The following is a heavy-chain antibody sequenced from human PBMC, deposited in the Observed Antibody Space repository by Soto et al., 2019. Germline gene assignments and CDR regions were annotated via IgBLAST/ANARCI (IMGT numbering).Heavy chain of an antibody. J-gene: IGHJ4*02. Sequence: EVQLVESGGGLVQPGGSLRLSCAASGFTLSSYSMNWVRQAAGKGLEWVAYISSSSSTISYAESVKGRFTISRDNAKNSLWLQMNCLRDEDTAVYYCARGGAYKIDYWGQGTLVTVSS. CDR1: GFTLSSYS. D-gene: IGHD1-20*01. CDR3: ARGGAYKIDY. CDR2: ISSSSSTI. V-gene: IGHV3-48*02.